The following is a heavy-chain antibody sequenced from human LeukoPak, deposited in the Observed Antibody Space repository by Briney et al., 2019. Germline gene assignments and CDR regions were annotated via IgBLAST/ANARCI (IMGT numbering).Heavy chain of an antibody. CDR2: ISGSGGST. D-gene: IGHD2-15*01. CDR1: GFTFSSYA. V-gene: IGHV3-23*01. Sequence: GGSLRLSCAASGFTFSSYAMSWVRQAPGKGLEWVSAISGSGGSTYYADSVKGRFTISRDNSKNTLYLQMNGLRDEDTAVYYCAKHSYCSGGSCYGIRWFDPWGQGTLVTVSS. J-gene: IGHJ5*02. CDR3: AKHSYCSGGSCYGIRWFDP.